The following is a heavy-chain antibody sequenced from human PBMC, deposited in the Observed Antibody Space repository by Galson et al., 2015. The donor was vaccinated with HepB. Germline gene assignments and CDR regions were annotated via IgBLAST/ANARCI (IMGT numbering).Heavy chain of an antibody. CDR1: GFTFSGYG. J-gene: IGHJ6*03. D-gene: IGHD3-9*01. CDR3: ARDGDILTGYYGGGPVPLGDV. V-gene: IGHV3-48*02. CDR2: ISGSSSTV. Sequence: SLRLSCAASGFTFSGYGMNWVRQAPGKGLEWVSYISGSSSTVYYGDSVKGRFTISRDNAQNSLYLQMNSLRDDDTAVSYCARDGDILTGYYGGGPVPLGDVWGKGTKVTVSS.